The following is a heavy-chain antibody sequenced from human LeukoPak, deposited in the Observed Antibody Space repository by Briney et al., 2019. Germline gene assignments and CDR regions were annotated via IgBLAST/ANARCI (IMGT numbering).Heavy chain of an antibody. V-gene: IGHV3-9*01. J-gene: IGHJ4*02. CDR3: AKDISALRMEYDILTGLDY. D-gene: IGHD3-9*01. CDR1: GFTFDDYA. Sequence: SLRLSCAASGFTFDDYAMHWVRQAPGKGLEWVPGISWNSGSMGYADSVKGRFTISRDNAKNSLYLQMNSLRAEDTALYYCAKDISALRMEYDILTGLDYWGQGTLVTVSS. CDR2: ISWNSGSM.